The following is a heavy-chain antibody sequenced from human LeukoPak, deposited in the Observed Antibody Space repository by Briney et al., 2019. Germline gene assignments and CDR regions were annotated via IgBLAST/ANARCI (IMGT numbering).Heavy chain of an antibody. V-gene: IGHV1-18*01. Sequence: ASVKVSCKASGYTFTSYGISWVRQAPGQGLAWMGWISPYNGNTNYAQKLQGRVTMTADTSTSTAYMDLRSLSSDDTAVYYCARDGSSSWYAYWGQGTLVTVPS. D-gene: IGHD6-13*01. CDR1: GYTFTSYG. CDR3: ARDGSSSWYAY. CDR2: ISPYNGNT. J-gene: IGHJ4*02.